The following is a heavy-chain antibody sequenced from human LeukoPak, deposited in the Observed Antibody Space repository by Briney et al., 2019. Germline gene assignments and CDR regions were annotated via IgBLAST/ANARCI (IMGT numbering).Heavy chain of an antibody. CDR2: INPNSGGT. D-gene: IGHD3-10*01. CDR1: GYTFTGYY. Sequence: ASVKVSCKASGYTFTGYYMHWVRQAPGQGLEWMGWINPNSGGTNYAQKFQGRVTMTRDTSISTAYMELSRLRSDDTAVYYCARLGYSDDSGTGDYWGQGTLVTVSS. J-gene: IGHJ4*02. CDR3: ARLGYSDDSGTGDY. V-gene: IGHV1-2*02.